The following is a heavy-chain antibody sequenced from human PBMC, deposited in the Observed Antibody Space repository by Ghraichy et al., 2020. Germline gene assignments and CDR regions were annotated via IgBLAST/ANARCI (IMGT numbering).Heavy chain of an antibody. CDR1: GFTVSSNY. J-gene: IGHJ6*02. V-gene: IGHV3-66*01. CDR2: IYSGGST. D-gene: IGHD3-3*01. CDR3: ARGGDYDFWSGSSMINYYYSGMDV. Sequence: GGSLRLSCAASGFTVSSNYMSWVRQAPGKGLEWVSVIYSGGSTYYADSVKGRFTISRDNSKNTLYLQMNSLRAEDTAVYYCARGGDYDFWSGSSMINYYYSGMDVWGQGTTVTVSS.